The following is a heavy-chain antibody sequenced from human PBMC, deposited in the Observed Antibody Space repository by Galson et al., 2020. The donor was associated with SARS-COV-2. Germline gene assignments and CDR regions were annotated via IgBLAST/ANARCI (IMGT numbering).Heavy chain of an antibody. CDR3: ARRQTAASSYNWLDL. D-gene: IGHD6-13*01. Sequence: SETLSLTCSVSGGSIRGYSWSWIRQPPGKGLEWIGYIHYSGGTNYNPPLRSRVTISLDTSKNQFSLNLSPVTAADTAVYFCARRQTAASSYNWLDLWGQGTLVIVSS. V-gene: IGHV4-59*08. CDR1: GGSIRGYS. CDR2: IHYSGGT. J-gene: IGHJ5*02.